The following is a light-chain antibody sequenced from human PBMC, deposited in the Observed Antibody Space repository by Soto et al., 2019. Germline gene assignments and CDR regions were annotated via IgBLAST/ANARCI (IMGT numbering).Light chain of an antibody. Sequence: QSVLTQPPSVSAAPGQTVTISCSGRGSNIGSNSVSWYQQVPGTAPKLLLYDNDKRPPGIPDRFFGSKSGTSATLGIAGLQTGDEADYYCGTWESYLSVGVFGGGTKLSVL. CDR3: GTWESYLSVGV. CDR2: DND. J-gene: IGLJ2*01. V-gene: IGLV1-51*01. CDR1: GSNIGSNS.